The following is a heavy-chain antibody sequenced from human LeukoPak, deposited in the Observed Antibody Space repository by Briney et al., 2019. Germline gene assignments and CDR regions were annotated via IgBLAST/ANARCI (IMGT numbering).Heavy chain of an antibody. CDR2: IYYSGPT. CDR3: ARVNDGDYGAFDI. V-gene: IGHV4-59*01. D-gene: IGHD4-17*01. J-gene: IGHJ3*02. Sequence: SETLSLTCIVSGTFINNYYWTWIRQPPGKGLEWIGYIYYSGPTNPNPSLKSRVTISIDKSKNQFSLKLTSVTAADTAFYYCARVNDGDYGAFDIWGQGTMVTVSS. CDR1: GTFINNYY.